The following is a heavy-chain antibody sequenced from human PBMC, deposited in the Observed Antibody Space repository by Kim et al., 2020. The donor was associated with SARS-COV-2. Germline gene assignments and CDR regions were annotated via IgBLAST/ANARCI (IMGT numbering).Heavy chain of an antibody. CDR3: ARVPIGDLSDYYFCV. CDR1: GFTFSSYG. D-gene: IGHD4-17*01. CDR2: ISSSGSYI. Sequence: GGSLRLSCAASGFTFSSYGMHWVRQAPGKGLEWVSFISSSGSYIYYADSVKGRFTISRDNAKNSLYLQMNSLRAEDTAVYYCARVPIGDLSDYYFCVWG. J-gene: IGHJ3*01. V-gene: IGHV3-21*01.